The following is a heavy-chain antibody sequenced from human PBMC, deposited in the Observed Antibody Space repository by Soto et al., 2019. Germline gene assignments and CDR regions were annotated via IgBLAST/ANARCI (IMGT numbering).Heavy chain of an antibody. V-gene: IGHV3-23*01. J-gene: IGHJ6*02. CDR2: IRGSGGST. CDR3: AKPQEYYDILTGYYFNYYYYGMDV. Sequence: PGGPLRLSCAASGFTFSSYAMSWVRQAPGKGLEWVSAIRGSGGSTYYADSVKGWFTISRDNSKNTLYLQMNSLRAEDTAVYYCAKPQEYYDILTGYYFNYYYYGMDVWGQGTTVTVSS. D-gene: IGHD3-9*01. CDR1: GFTFSSYA.